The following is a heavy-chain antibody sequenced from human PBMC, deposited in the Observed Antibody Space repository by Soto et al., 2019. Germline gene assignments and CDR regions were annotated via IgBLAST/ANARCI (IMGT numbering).Heavy chain of an antibody. V-gene: IGHV1-18*01. J-gene: IGHJ4*02. Sequence: GASVKVSCKASGYMFISYGINWVLQAPGQGLEWMGWISAYNGNTKYAQNLQGRVTMTTDTSTSTAYMEMRSLRSDDTAVYYCVRDLDGSGSYYTDYWGPGTLVTVSS. D-gene: IGHD3-10*01. CDR2: ISAYNGNT. CDR3: VRDLDGSGSYYTDY. CDR1: GYMFISYG.